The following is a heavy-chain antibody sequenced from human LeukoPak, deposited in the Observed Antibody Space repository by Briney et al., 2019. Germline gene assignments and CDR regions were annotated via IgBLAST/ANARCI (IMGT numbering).Heavy chain of an antibody. V-gene: IGHV4-59*01. J-gene: IGHJ5*02. CDR3: ARGGDTSSWYAWFDP. D-gene: IGHD6-13*01. CDR1: GDSISNYY. CDR2: IYHSGST. Sequence: AETLSLTCTVSGDSISNYYWSWIRQPPGKGLEWIGYIYHSGSTKYNPSLKSRVTISIDTSKHQFSLKLSSVTAADTAMYYCARGGDTSSWYAWFDPWGQGTLVTVSS.